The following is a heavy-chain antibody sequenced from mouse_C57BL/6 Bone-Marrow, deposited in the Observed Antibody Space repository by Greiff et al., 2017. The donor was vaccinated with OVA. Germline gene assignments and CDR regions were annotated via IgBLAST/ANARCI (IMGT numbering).Heavy chain of an antibody. D-gene: IGHD2-2*01. CDR1: GYTFTSYW. J-gene: IGHJ1*03. CDR2: IDPSDSET. V-gene: IGHV1-52*01. Sequence: VQLQQSGAELVRPGSSVKLSCKASGYTFTSYWMHWVKQRPIQGLEWIGNIDPSDSETHYNQKFKDKATLTVDKSSSTAYMQLSSLTSEDSAVYDCARWGYENWYFDVWGTGTTVTVAT. CDR3: ARWGYENWYFDV.